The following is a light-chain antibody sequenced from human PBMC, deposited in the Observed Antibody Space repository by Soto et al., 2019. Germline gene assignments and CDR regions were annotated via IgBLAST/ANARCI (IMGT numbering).Light chain of an antibody. Sequence: DIQMTQSPSSLSASVGDRVTITCRASQGISNYLAWYQQKPGKVTELLIYAASTLQSGVPSRFSGSGSGTDFSHTISSLQPEDVATYYCHKYNHAPTFGGGTKVEIK. V-gene: IGKV1-27*01. J-gene: IGKJ4*01. CDR2: AAS. CDR1: QGISNY. CDR3: HKYNHAPT.